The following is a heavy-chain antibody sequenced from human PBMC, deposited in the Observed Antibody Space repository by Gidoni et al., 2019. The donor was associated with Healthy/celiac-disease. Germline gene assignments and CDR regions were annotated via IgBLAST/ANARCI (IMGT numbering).Heavy chain of an antibody. Sequence: EVQLVESGGGLVKPGGALRLSCAASGFTLSTPWMSWVRQAPGKGLEWVGRIKSKTDGGTTDYAAPVKGRFTISRDESKNTLYLQMNSLKTEDTAVYYCTTSIVVITPEYFQHWGQGTLVTVSS. CDR1: GFTLSTPW. D-gene: IGHD3-22*01. J-gene: IGHJ1*01. CDR3: TTSIVVITPEYFQH. V-gene: IGHV3-15*01. CDR2: IKSKTDGGTT.